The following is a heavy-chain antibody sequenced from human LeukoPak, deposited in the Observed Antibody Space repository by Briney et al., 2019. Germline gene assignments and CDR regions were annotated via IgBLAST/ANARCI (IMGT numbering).Heavy chain of an antibody. CDR2: INPNSGGT. CDR1: GYTFTGYY. Sequence: ASVKVSCKASGYTFTGYYTHWVRQAPGQGLEWMGWINPNSGGTNYAQKFQGRVTMTRDTSISTAYMELSRLRSDDTAVYYCARGNYDSSGQGAFDIWGQGTMVTVSS. D-gene: IGHD3-22*01. V-gene: IGHV1-2*02. J-gene: IGHJ3*02. CDR3: ARGNYDSSGQGAFDI.